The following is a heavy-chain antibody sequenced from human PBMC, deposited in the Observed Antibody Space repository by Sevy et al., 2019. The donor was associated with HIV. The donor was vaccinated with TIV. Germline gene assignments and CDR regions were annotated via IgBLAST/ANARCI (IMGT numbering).Heavy chain of an antibody. D-gene: IGHD3-16*01. J-gene: IGHJ6*02. CDR1: GFTFSSYA. CDR2: ISYDGNNK. V-gene: IGHV3-30*03. CDR3: ARDGSSGGLFLKDYYYFAMDV. Sequence: GGSLRLSCAASGFTFSSYAMHWVRQAPGKGLEWVAVISYDGNNKYADSVKGRFTISRDNSKNTLYLQMNSLRAEDTAVYYCARDGSSGGLFLKDYYYFAMDVWGQGTTVTVSS.